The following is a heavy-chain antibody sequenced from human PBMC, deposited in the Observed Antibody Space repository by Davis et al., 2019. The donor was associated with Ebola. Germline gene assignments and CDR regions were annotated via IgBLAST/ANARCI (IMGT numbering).Heavy chain of an antibody. J-gene: IGHJ3*02. D-gene: IGHD1-26*01. CDR3: ARTSIGGTTTTASDI. CDR2: ISAYNGNT. V-gene: IGHV1-18*01. CDR1: GCSFKNYA. Sequence: ASVKVTCKASGCSFKNYAISRVRQAPGQASEWMGWISAYNGNTHYAQKVQGRVTMTTDTSTGPAYLDLRSLRSDDTAVYFCARTSIGGTTTTASDIWGQGTLVTVSS.